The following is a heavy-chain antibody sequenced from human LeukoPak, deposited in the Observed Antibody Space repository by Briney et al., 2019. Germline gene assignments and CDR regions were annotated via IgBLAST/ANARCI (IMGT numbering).Heavy chain of an antibody. Sequence: GGSLRLSCAASGFTFSIYAMSWVRQAPGKGLEWVSAISGSGGSTYYADSVKGRFTISRDNSKNTLYLQMNSLRAEDTAVYYCAKDRVTGTTGGAFDIWGQGTMVPSLQ. CDR2: ISGSGGST. J-gene: IGHJ3*02. CDR3: AKDRVTGTTGGAFDI. V-gene: IGHV3-23*01. D-gene: IGHD1-20*01. CDR1: GFTFSIYA.